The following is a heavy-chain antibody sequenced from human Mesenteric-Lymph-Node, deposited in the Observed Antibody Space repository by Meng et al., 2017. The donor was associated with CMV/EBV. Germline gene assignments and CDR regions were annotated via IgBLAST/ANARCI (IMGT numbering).Heavy chain of an antibody. CDR2: TYYRSESYN. CDR3: AYFGDLPPLW. CDR1: GDSISSNKAA. V-gene: IGHV6-1*01. D-gene: IGHD3-16*01. J-gene: IGHJ4*02. Sequence: QLRQSGPGLVNSSQSPSVNCTISGDSISSNKAAWNWIRQSPSRGLEWLGRTYYRSESYNDYAVSVKSRISVNLDTSKNQLSLHLNFVTPEDTAVYYCAYFGDLPPLWWGQGTLVTVSS.